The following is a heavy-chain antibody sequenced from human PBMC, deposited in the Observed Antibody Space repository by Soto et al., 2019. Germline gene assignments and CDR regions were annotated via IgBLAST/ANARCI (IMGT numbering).Heavy chain of an antibody. Sequence: PSETLSLTCTVSGGAVSSGNYFWSWIRQPPGKGLEWIWCIYSSGSTNYSPSLKSRVTISVDTSKNQFSLKLNSVTAADTAVYYCARDPGYWGQGTLVTVSS. V-gene: IGHV4-61*01. CDR3: ARDPGY. CDR1: GGAVSSGNYF. CDR2: IYSSGST. J-gene: IGHJ4*02.